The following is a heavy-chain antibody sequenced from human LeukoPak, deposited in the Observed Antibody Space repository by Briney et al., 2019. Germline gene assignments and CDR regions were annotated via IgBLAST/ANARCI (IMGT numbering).Heavy chain of an antibody. CDR3: ARVGCSSTSCYEYFQH. Sequence: GASVKLSCKASGYTFTGYYMHWARQAPGQGLEWMGWINPNSGGTNYAQKFQGRVTMTRDTSISTAYMELSRLRSDDTAVYYCARVGCSSTSCYEYFQHWGQGTLVTVSS. D-gene: IGHD2-2*01. CDR1: GYTFTGYY. J-gene: IGHJ1*01. CDR2: INPNSGGT. V-gene: IGHV1-2*02.